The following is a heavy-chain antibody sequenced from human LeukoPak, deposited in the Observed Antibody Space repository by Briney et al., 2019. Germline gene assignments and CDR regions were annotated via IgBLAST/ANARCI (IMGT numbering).Heavy chain of an antibody. D-gene: IGHD3-16*01. CDR2: IRYDGTNK. Sequence: GGSLRLSCAASGFSFSSYGMHWVRQAPGKGLEWVAFIRYDGTNKYYADSVKRRFTISRDNTKNLLYLEMNSLRAEDTAMYYCVRDVGAVRGEVYFDYWGQGTLVTVSS. CDR3: VRDVGAVRGEVYFDY. CDR1: GFSFSSYG. V-gene: IGHV3-30*02. J-gene: IGHJ4*02.